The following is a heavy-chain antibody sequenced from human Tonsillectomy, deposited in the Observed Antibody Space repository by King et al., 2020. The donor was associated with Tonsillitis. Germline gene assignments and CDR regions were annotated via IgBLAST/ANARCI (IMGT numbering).Heavy chain of an antibody. CDR1: GYSFTNYW. J-gene: IGHJ3*02. V-gene: IGHV5-51*01. CDR3: ARHHYGDDHDAFDI. Sequence: EVQLVESGAEVRKPGESLKISCKTSGYSFTNYWIGWVRQMPGKGLEWMGIIYPGDSDTRYSPSFQGQVTISADKSSSTAFLQWSSLKAADTAMYFCARHHYGDDHDAFDIWGQGTMVTVSS. CDR2: IYPGDSDT. D-gene: IGHD4-17*01.